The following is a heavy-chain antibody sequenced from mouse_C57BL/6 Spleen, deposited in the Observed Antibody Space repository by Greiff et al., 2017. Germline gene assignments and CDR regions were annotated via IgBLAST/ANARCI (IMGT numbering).Heavy chain of an antibody. CDR1: GYTFTDYN. D-gene: IGHD2-1*01. CDR2: INPNNGGT. V-gene: IGHV1-22*01. CDR3: ASPLYIVFYFDY. Sequence: VQLQQSGPELVKPGASVKMSCKASGYTFTDYNMHWVKQSHGKSLEWIGYINPNNGGTRYNQKFKGKATLTVNKSSSTAYMELRSLTSEDSAVYYCASPLYIVFYFDYWGQGTTLTVSS. J-gene: IGHJ2*01.